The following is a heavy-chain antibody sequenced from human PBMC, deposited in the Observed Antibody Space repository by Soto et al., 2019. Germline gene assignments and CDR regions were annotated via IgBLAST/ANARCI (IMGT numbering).Heavy chain of an antibody. Sequence: QLQLQESGPGLVKPSETLSLTCTVSGGSISSSSYYWGWIRQPPGKGLEWIGSIYYSGSTYYNPSRKSRVTISVDTSKNQFSLKLSSVTAADTAVYYCARIDLGYPYFDLWGQGTLVTVSS. CDR1: GGSISSSSYY. D-gene: IGHD3-16*01. CDR2: IYYSGST. J-gene: IGHJ4*02. CDR3: ARIDLGYPYFDL. V-gene: IGHV4-39*01.